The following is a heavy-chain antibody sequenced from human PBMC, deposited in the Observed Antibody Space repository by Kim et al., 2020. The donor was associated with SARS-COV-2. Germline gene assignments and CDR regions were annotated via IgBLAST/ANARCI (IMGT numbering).Heavy chain of an antibody. CDR2: ISSSSSYI. CDR3: ARGPGIAAAGIYYYGMDV. D-gene: IGHD6-13*01. J-gene: IGHJ6*02. Sequence: GGSLRLSCAASGFTFSSYSMNWVRQAPGKGLEWVSSISSSSSYIYYADSVKGRFTISRDNAKNSLYLQMNSLRAEDTAVYYCARGPGIAAAGIYYYGMDVWGQGTTVTVSS. V-gene: IGHV3-21*01. CDR1: GFTFSSYS.